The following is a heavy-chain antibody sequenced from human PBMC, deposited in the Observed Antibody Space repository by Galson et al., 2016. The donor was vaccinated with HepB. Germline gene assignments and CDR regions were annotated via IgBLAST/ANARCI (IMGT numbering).Heavy chain of an antibody. D-gene: IGHD3-3*01. CDR2: IKQDGSEK. CDR3: ARTLHYDFWDY. Sequence: SLRLSCAASGFNFSRYWMAWVRQAPGKGLEWVANIKQDGSEKNYVDSLKGRFTISGDNAKNSLFLQINSLRAEDTAVYYCARTLHYDFWDYWGPGVLVTVSS. J-gene: IGHJ4*02. CDR1: GFNFSRYW. V-gene: IGHV3-7*01.